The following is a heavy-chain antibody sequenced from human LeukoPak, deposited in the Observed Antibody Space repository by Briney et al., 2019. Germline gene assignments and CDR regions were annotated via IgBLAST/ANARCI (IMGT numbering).Heavy chain of an antibody. CDR1: GGTFSSYA. J-gene: IGHJ3*02. V-gene: IGHV1-69*04. D-gene: IGHD3-10*01. CDR3: ARAYYYGSGSQMGAFDI. Sequence: SVKVSCKASGGTFSSYAISWVRQAPGQGLEWMGRIIPVLGIANYAQKFQGRVTITADKSTSTAYMELSSLRSEDTAVYYCARAYYYGSGSQMGAFDIWGQGTMVTVSS. CDR2: IIPVLGIA.